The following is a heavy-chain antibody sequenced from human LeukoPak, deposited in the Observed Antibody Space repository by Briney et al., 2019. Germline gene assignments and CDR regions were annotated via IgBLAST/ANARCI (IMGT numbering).Heavy chain of an antibody. Sequence: SGPTLVNPTQTLTLPCTFSGFSLSTREMRERWTPHPPGSPLEWLARIDWDDDKFYSTSLKTRLTISKDTSKNQVVLTMTNMDPVDTATYYCARAQGLAFDHWGQGTLVTVSS. CDR3: ARAQGLAFDH. CDR1: GFSLSTREMR. J-gene: IGHJ4*02. D-gene: IGHD3-3*02. V-gene: IGHV2-70*04. CDR2: IDWDDDK.